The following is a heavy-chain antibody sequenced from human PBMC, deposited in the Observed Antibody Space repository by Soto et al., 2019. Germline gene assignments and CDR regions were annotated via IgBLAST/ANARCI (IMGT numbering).Heavy chain of an antibody. CDR2: ILYDGSNT. V-gene: IGHV3-30*18. D-gene: IGHD4-4*01. J-gene: IGHJ6*02. CDR1: GFTFSNYG. Sequence: GGSLRLSCAASGFTFSNYGMHWVRQAPGKGLEWVAAILYDGSNTYYADSVKGRFTISRDNSKNTLYLEMNSLSPEDTAVYHCAKSRDGYSFYYFYGMAVWRQGTTVTVSS. CDR3: AKSRDGYSFYYFYGMAV.